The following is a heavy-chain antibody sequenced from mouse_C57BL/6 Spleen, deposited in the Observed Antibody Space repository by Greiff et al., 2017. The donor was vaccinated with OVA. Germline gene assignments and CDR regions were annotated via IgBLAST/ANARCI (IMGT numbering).Heavy chain of an antibody. D-gene: IGHD1-1*01. CDR2: ISSGSSTI. CDR3: ARPYYYGSSSSYCDY. J-gene: IGHJ2*01. V-gene: IGHV5-17*01. CDR1: GFTFSDYG. Sequence: DVHLVESGGGLVKPGGSLKLSCAASGFTFSDYGMHWVRQAPEKGLEWVAYISSGSSTIYYADTVKGRFTISRDNAKNTLFLQMTSLRSEDTAMYYCARPYYYGSSSSYCDYWGQGTTLTVSS.